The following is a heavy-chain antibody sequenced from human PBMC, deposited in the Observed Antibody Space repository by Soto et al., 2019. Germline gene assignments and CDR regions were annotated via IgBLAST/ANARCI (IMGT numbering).Heavy chain of an antibody. J-gene: IGHJ6*02. CDR3: AAASRITIFGLVIDPHYGMDV. CDR1: GFTFTSSA. D-gene: IGHD3-3*01. Sequence: SVKVSCKASGFTFTSSAVQWVRQARGQRLEWIGWIVVGSGNTNYAQKFQERVTITRDMSTSTAYMELSSLRSEDTAVYYCAAASRITIFGLVIDPHYGMDVWAQGTTVTVSS. CDR2: IVVGSGNT. V-gene: IGHV1-58*01.